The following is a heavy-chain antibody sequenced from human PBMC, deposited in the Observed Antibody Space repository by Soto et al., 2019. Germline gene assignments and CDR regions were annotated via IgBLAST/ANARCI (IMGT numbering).Heavy chain of an antibody. CDR1: GGSISSGGYY. D-gene: IGHD2-8*02. J-gene: IGHJ4*02. CDR2: IYHSGST. Sequence: SETLSLTCTVSGGSISSGGYYWSWIRQYPGKGLEWIGYIYHSGSTYYNPSLKSRVTISVDTSKNQFSLKLTSVTAADTAVYYCARDKITGLFDYWGQGTLVTVSS. V-gene: IGHV4-31*03. CDR3: ARDKITGLFDY.